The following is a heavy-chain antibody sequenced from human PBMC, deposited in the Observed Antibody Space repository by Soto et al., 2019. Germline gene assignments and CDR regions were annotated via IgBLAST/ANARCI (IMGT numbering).Heavy chain of an antibody. CDR2: IYWDDDT. Sequence: GSGPTLVNPPQSLTLTCKFSGFSLSTYGLGLGWIREPPGKSLSWVALIYWDDDTRFRPSVNRSLAITTDTSKSRVVVALTHMDPADPAPYYCALRPGFSITFDYWSPRPRVSVSS. CDR3: ALRPGFSITFDY. D-gene: IGHD1-20*01. V-gene: IGHV2-5*02. CDR1: GFSLSTYGLG. J-gene: IGHJ4*02.